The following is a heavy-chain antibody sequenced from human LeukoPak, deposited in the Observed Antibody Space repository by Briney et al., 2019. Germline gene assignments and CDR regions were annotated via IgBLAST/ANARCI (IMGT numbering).Heavy chain of an antibody. CDR1: GYTFTGYH. CDR2: INPNSGGT. CDR3: ARGTPYTGIAASPGGIYYYGMDV. Sequence: ASVKVSCKASGYTFTGYHMHWVRQAPGQGLEWMGWINPNSGGTNYAQKFQGRVTMTRDTSISTAYTELSRLRSDDTAVYYCARGTPYTGIAASPGGIYYYGMDVWGQGTTVTVSS. V-gene: IGHV1-2*02. J-gene: IGHJ6*02. D-gene: IGHD6-13*01.